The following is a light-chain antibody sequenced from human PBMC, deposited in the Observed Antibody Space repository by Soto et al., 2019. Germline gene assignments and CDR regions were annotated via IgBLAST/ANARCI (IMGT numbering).Light chain of an antibody. CDR2: DAS. V-gene: IGKV3-11*01. CDR1: QSVGIH. Sequence: EIVLTQSPATLSLSPGERATLSCRASQSVGIHLAWYQQKPGQAPRLLIFDASKRDTGIPARFSGSGSGTDFTLTITSLESEDFAVYYCQQRSSWPLTFGGGTKVENK. J-gene: IGKJ4*01. CDR3: QQRSSWPLT.